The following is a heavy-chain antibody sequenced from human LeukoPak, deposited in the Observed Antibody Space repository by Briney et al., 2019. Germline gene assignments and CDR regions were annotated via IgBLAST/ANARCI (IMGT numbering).Heavy chain of an antibody. J-gene: IGHJ4*02. CDR3: ARDYTGGWNDY. Sequence: PGGSLRLSCEASGLNFSKYGMSWVRQAKGKGLECVAKIKEDGSEKHYVDSVKGRFTISRDNAKNPLYLQMNSLRAEDTAVYYCARDYTGGWNDYWGQGTLVTVSS. D-gene: IGHD7-27*01. CDR1: GLNFSKYG. CDR2: IKEDGSEK. V-gene: IGHV3-7*01.